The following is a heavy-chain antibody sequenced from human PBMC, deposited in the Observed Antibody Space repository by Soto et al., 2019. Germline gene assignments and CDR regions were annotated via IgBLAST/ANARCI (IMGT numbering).Heavy chain of an antibody. Sequence: EVQLVESGGGLVKPGGSLRLSCAASGFIFSTYSMNWVRQAPGKGLEWVSSINSRGSYKHYADSVKGRFTISRDNAKTSLYLQMNSLRAEDTAVYYCAREGFSNYNNYYFDYWGQGTLVTVSS. CDR3: AREGFSNYNNYYFDY. CDR1: GFIFSTYS. J-gene: IGHJ4*02. CDR2: INSRGSYK. D-gene: IGHD4-4*01. V-gene: IGHV3-21*01.